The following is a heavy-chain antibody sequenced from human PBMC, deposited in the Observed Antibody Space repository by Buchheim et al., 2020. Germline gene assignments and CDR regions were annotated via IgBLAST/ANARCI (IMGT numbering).Heavy chain of an antibody. CDR1: GFTFSSYE. CDR2: ISSSGSTI. J-gene: IGHJ4*02. D-gene: IGHD2-2*01. Sequence: EVQLVESGGGLVQPGGSLRLSCAASGFTFSSYEMNWVRQAPGKGLEWVSYISSSGSTICYADSVKGRFTISRDNAKNSLYLQMNSLRAEDTAVYYCARENWATGCSVSNCLSLDYWGQGTL. CDR3: ARENWATGCSVSNCLSLDY. V-gene: IGHV3-48*03.